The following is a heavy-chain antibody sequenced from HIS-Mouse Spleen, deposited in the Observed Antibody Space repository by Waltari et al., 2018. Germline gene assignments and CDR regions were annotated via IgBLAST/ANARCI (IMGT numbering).Heavy chain of an antibody. CDR2: IYYSGST. CDR1: GGSISSGGYY. V-gene: IGHV4-31*03. CDR3: ARSPYYDFWSGYSDNWFDP. Sequence: QVQLQESGPGLVKPSQTLSLTCTVSGGSISSGGYYWSWIRQHPGKGLEWIGYIYYSGSTYCNPALKSRVTRSVDTSKNQFSLKLRSVTAADTAVYYCARSPYYDFWSGYSDNWFDPWGQGTLVTVSS. J-gene: IGHJ5*02. D-gene: IGHD3-3*01.